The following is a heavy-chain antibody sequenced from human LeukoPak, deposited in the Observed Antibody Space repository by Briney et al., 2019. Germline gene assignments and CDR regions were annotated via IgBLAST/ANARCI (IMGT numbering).Heavy chain of an antibody. Sequence: ASVKVSCKASGYTFTSYDINWVRQATGQGLEWMGWMNPNSGNIGYAQKFQGRVTMTRNTSISTAYMELSSLRSEDTAVYYCARVWWELLIRYYHYYMDVWGKGTTVTVSS. J-gene: IGHJ6*03. V-gene: IGHV1-8*01. D-gene: IGHD1-26*01. CDR1: GYTFTSYD. CDR3: ARVWWELLIRYYHYYMDV. CDR2: MNPNSGNI.